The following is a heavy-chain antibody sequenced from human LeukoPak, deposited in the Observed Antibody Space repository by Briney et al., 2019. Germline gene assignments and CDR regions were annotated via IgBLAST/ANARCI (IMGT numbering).Heavy chain of an antibody. D-gene: IGHD6-13*01. V-gene: IGHV4-39*01. CDR2: IYYSGST. J-gene: IGHJ3*02. Sequence: SETLSLTCTVSGGSISGSSYYWGWIRQPPGKGLEWIGSIYYSGSTYYNPSLKSRVTISVDTSKNQFSLKLSSVTAADTAVYYCARHLGSSWNDAFDIWGQGTMVTVSS. CDR3: ARHLGSSWNDAFDI. CDR1: GGSISGSSYY.